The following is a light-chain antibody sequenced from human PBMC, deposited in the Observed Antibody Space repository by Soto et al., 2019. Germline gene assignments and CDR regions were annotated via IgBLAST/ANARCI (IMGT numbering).Light chain of an antibody. CDR3: QQSYSAPLT. J-gene: IGKJ4*01. CDR2: AAS. Sequence: DIQMTQSPSSLSASVGDRVTITCRASQSISDYLNWYQQKPGKAPYLLIYAASSLQSGVPPRLSGSGSGTDFTLTISSLQPEDFTTYYCQQSYSAPLTFGGGTKVEIK. CDR1: QSISDY. V-gene: IGKV1-39*01.